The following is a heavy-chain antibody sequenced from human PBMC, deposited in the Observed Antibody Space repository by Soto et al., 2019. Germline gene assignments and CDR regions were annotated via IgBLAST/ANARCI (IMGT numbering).Heavy chain of an antibody. D-gene: IGHD7-27*01. CDR3: VKRGRNWGAFDI. V-gene: IGHV3-23*01. CDR1: GFILNNYA. J-gene: IGHJ3*02. Sequence: VQLLESGGDLVQPGGSLRLSCVASGFILNNYAMSWVRQAPGKGLEWGSTIGGTDGDSDGVPWYEDSVKGRFTISRDSSANTLFLHMDNLRAEVSALYYCVKRGRNWGAFDIWGQGTTVVVSS. CDR2: IGGTDGDSDGVP.